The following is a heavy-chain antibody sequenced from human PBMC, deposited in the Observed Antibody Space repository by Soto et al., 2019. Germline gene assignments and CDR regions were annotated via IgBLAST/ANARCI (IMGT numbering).Heavy chain of an antibody. CDR1: GFTFSSYW. V-gene: IGHV3-7*01. CDR3: ARGVGPPKLLWFGESDMDV. Sequence: HPGGALRLSCAASGFTFSSYWMSWVRQAPGKGLEWVANIRQDGSEKYYVDSVKGRFTISRDNAKNSLYLQMNSLRAEDTAVYYCARGVGPPKLLWFGESDMDVWGKGTTVTVS. J-gene: IGHJ6*03. D-gene: IGHD3-10*01. CDR2: IRQDGSEK.